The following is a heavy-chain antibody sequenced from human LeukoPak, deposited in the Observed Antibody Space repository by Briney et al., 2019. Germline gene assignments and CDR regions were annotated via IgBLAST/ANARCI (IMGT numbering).Heavy chain of an antibody. Sequence: SETLSLTCTVSGGSISSYYWRWIRQPPGKGLEWIGYIYYSWSTNYNPSLKSRVTISVDTSKNQFSLKLSSVTAADTAVYYCARVVSAGPYWFDPWGQGTLVTVSS. CDR1: GGSISSYY. J-gene: IGHJ5*02. D-gene: IGHD6-25*01. CDR3: ARVVSAGPYWFDP. V-gene: IGHV4-59*01. CDR2: IYYSWST.